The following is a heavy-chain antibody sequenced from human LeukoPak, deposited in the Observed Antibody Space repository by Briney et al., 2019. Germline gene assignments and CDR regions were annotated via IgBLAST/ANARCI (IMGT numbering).Heavy chain of an antibody. CDR2: ISYDGSNK. CDR1: GFTFSSYA. D-gene: IGHD3-22*01. V-gene: IGHV3-30*04. CDR3: ARGPGSSGGAYVGDY. Sequence: GGSLRLSCAASGFTFSSYAMHWVRQAPGKGLEWVAVISYDGSNKYYADSVKGRFTISRDNSKNTLYLQMSSLRAEDTAVYYCARGPGSSGGAYVGDYWGHGTLVTVSS. J-gene: IGHJ4*01.